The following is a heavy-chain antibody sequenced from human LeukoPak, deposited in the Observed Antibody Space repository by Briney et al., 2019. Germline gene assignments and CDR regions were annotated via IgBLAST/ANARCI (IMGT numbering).Heavy chain of an antibody. Sequence: ASVKVSCKVSGYTLTELSMHWVRQAPGKGLEWMGGFDPEDGETIYAQKFQGRVTMTEDTSTDTAYMELSSLRSEDTAVYYCATGGSRTGWRYYGMDVWGQGTTVTVSS. V-gene: IGHV1-24*01. CDR3: ATGGSRTGWRYYGMDV. D-gene: IGHD1-14*01. CDR2: FDPEDGET. J-gene: IGHJ6*02. CDR1: GYTLTELS.